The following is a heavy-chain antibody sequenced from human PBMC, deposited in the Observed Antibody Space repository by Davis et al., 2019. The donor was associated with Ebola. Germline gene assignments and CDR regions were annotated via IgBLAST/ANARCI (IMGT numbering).Heavy chain of an antibody. V-gene: IGHV3-64*01. CDR2: ISSNGGST. Sequence: PGGSLRLSCAASGFTFSSYAMHWVRQAPGKGLEYVSAISSNGGSTYYANSVKGRFTISRDNSKNTLYLQMGSLRAEDMAVYYCARAGLVVAYYDYWGQGTLVTVSS. J-gene: IGHJ4*02. CDR3: ARAGLVVAYYDY. CDR1: GFTFSSYA. D-gene: IGHD2-15*01.